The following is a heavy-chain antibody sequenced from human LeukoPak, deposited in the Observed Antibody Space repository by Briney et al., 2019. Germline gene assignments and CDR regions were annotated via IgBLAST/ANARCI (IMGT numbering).Heavy chain of an antibody. J-gene: IGHJ5*02. CDR2: IYIGGST. D-gene: IGHD2-8*01. Sequence: GGSLRLSCAASGFNVSRNYTTWVRQAPGKGLEWVSVIYIGGSTYYADSVKDRFTISRDDSKNTLYLQMTSLRAEDTAVYYCARGGYCPNSCYWFDPWGQGTLVTVSS. CDR3: ARGGYCPNSCYWFDP. V-gene: IGHV3-66*02. CDR1: GFNVSRNY.